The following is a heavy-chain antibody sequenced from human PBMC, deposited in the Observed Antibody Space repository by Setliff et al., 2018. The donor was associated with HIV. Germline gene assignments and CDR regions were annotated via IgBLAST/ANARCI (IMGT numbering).Heavy chain of an antibody. J-gene: IGHJ6*03. CDR1: AGSFSGYY. V-gene: IGHV4-34*01. CDR2: INHSGST. D-gene: IGHD3-10*01. Sequence: SETLSLTCAVYAGSFSGYYWSWIRQPSGKGLEWIGEINHSGSTYYNPSLKSRVTISVDTSKNQFSLKLSSVTAADTAVYYCARVYYYGSPHMDVWGKGTTVTVSS. CDR3: ARVYYYGSPHMDV.